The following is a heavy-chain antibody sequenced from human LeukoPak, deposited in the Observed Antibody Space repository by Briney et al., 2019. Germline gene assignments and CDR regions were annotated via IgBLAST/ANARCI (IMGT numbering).Heavy chain of an antibody. V-gene: IGHV3-74*01. CDR3: ARDKKGIDY. Sequence: GGSLRLSCAASGFTFSSYWMHWVRHTPGKGLVWVSRIKGDGSSTSYAGSVKGRFTISRDNAKNTLYLQMNSLRAEDTAVYYCARDKKGIDYWGQGTLVTVSS. J-gene: IGHJ4*02. CDR2: IKGDGSST. D-gene: IGHD3-10*01. CDR1: GFTFSSYW.